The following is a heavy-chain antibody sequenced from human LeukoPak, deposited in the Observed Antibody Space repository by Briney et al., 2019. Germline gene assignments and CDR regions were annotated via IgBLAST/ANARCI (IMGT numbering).Heavy chain of an antibody. CDR3: ARLSTNSRVGGYDPQWYFDL. CDR2: ISGDNGNT. J-gene: IGHJ2*01. D-gene: IGHD5-12*01. V-gene: IGHV1-18*04. CDR1: GYTFINYG. Sequence: GASVKVSCKASGYTFINYGFSWVRQAPGQGLEWMGWISGDNGNTNYLQRFQGRVTMTTDTSTNTVYMELRSLRSDDTAVYYCARLSTNSRVGGYDPQWYFDLWGRGTLVTVSS.